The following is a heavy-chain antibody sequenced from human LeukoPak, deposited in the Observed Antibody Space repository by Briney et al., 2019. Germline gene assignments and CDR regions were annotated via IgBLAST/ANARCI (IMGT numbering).Heavy chain of an antibody. J-gene: IGHJ4*02. CDR2: ISSSSSYI. CDR1: GFTFSKYR. V-gene: IGHV3-21*04. D-gene: IGHD3-3*01. Sequence: PGGSLRLSCAASGFTFSKYRINWVRQAPGKGLEWVPSISSSSSYIYYADSVKGRFTISRDNSKNTLYLQMNSLRAENTAVYYCAKNGEYDFWSGSSSGFDYWGQGTLVTVSS. CDR3: AKNGEYDFWSGSSSGFDY.